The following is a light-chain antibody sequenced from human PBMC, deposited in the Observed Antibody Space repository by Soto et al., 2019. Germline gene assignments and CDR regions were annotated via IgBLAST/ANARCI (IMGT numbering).Light chain of an antibody. J-gene: IGKJ1*01. V-gene: IGKV1-8*01. CDR3: QQYYSYPRT. Sequence: IHITQSPSSLSASVEDRVTITCRASQGISSYLAWYQQKPGKAPKLLIYAASTLQSGVPSRFSGSGSGTDFTLTISCLQSEDFATYYCQQYYSYPRTFGQGTKVDIK. CDR2: AAS. CDR1: QGISSY.